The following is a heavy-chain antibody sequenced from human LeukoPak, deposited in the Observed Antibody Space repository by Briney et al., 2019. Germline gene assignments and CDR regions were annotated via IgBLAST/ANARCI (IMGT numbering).Heavy chain of an antibody. V-gene: IGHV3-43*01. CDR2: ISWDGGST. J-gene: IGHJ4*02. CDR3: AKAPLGGYSYGYFDY. Sequence: GGSLRLSCAASGFTFDDYTMHWVRQAPGKGLEWVSLISWDGGSTYYADSVKGRFTISRDNSKNSLYLQMNSLRTEDTALYYCAKAPLGGYSYGYFDYWGQGTLVTVSS. CDR1: GFTFDDYT. D-gene: IGHD5-18*01.